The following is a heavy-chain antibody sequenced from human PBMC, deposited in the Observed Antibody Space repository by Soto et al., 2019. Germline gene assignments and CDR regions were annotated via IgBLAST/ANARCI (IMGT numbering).Heavy chain of an antibody. Sequence: GGSLRLSCAASGFTFSSYGMHWVRQAPGKGLEWVAVISYDGSNKYYADSVKGRFTISRDNSKNTLYLQMNSLRAEDTAVYYCAKDARFLEWLLSYWGQGTLVTVSS. CDR2: ISYDGSNK. CDR3: AKDARFLEWLLSY. J-gene: IGHJ4*02. V-gene: IGHV3-30*18. CDR1: GFTFSSYG. D-gene: IGHD3-3*01.